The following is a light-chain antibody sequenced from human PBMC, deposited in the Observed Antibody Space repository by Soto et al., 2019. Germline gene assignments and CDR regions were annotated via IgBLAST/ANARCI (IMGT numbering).Light chain of an antibody. Sequence: QSALTQPASVSGAPGQSITLSCTGNSSDVGSYNLVSWYQQHPGKAPKLMIYEGTKRPSGVSNRFSGSKSGNTASLTIAGLQDEDEADYCCCSYGGSSTRIFGGGTKLTVL. J-gene: IGLJ2*01. CDR2: EGT. V-gene: IGLV2-23*01. CDR1: SSDVGSYNL. CDR3: CSYGGSSTRI.